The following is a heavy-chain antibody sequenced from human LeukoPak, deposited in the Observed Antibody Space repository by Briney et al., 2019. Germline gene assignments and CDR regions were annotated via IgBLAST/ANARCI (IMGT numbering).Heavy chain of an antibody. CDR3: ASYTIFGVVKPSGYFDY. D-gene: IGHD3-3*01. Sequence: GASVKVSCEASGGTFSSYTISWVRQAPGQGLEWMGRIIPILGIANYAQKFQGRVTITADKSTSTAYMELSSLRSEDTAVYYCASYTIFGVVKPSGYFDYWGQGTLVTVSS. CDR1: GGTFSSYT. J-gene: IGHJ4*02. CDR2: IIPILGIA. V-gene: IGHV1-69*02.